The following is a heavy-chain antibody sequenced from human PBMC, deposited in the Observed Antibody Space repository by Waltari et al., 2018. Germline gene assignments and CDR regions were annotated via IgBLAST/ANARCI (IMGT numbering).Heavy chain of an antibody. CDR2: IYYSGST. CDR1: GGSISSHY. D-gene: IGHD1-26*01. Sequence: QVQLQESGPGLVKPSETLSLTCTVSGGSISSHYWSWIRQPPGKGLEWIGYIYYSGSTNYNPSLKSRLSLSVDTSTNQFSLRLTSVTAADTAVYYCARDARIVGATQVDSWGQGVLVTVSS. CDR3: ARDARIVGATQVDS. J-gene: IGHJ4*02. V-gene: IGHV4-59*11.